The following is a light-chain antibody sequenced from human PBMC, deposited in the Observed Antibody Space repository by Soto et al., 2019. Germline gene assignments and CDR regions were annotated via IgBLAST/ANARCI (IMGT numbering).Light chain of an antibody. J-gene: IGLJ2*01. CDR1: SSDVGGYNY. Sequence: QSALTQPASVSVSPGQSITISCTGTSSDVGGYNYVSWYQQHPGKAPKLMIYDVSNRPSGVSNRFSGSKSGNTASLTISGLQAEDEADYDCSSYTSSSTLYVVFGGGTKVTVL. CDR2: DVS. V-gene: IGLV2-14*01. CDR3: SSYTSSSTLYVV.